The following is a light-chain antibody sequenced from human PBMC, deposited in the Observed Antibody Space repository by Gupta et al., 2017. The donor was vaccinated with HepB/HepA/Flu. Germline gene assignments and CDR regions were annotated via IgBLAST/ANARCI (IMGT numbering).Light chain of an antibody. CDR3: WQFTQWPPTT. CDR1: ESLVYSDGVTY. V-gene: IGKV2-30*01. Sequence: DVVMTQSPLSLSVTLGQPASISCWSSESLVYSDGVTYLNWFNQRPGQSPRRLLYEVSTLDSGVPDRFSGSGYGTDFTLKISIGEAADVGFYYCWQFTQWPPTTFGQGTRMEIK. CDR2: EVS. J-gene: IGKJ5*01.